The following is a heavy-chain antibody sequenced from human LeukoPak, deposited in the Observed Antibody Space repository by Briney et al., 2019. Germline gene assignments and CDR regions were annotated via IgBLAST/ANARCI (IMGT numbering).Heavy chain of an antibody. D-gene: IGHD3-10*01. CDR2: INPSGGST. Sequence: GASVKVSCKASGYTFTSYGISWVRQAPGQGLEWMGIINPSGGSTSYAQKFQGRVTMTRNTSTSTVYMELSSLRSEDTAVYYCARDAPVVRGVIIAFDYWGQGTLVTVSS. CDR1: GYTFTSYG. V-gene: IGHV1-46*01. J-gene: IGHJ4*02. CDR3: ARDAPVVRGVIIAFDY.